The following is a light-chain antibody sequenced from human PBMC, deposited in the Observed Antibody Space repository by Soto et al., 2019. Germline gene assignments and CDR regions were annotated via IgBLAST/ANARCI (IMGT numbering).Light chain of an antibody. V-gene: IGKV3-20*01. CDR3: HQYDSSPPYT. CDR2: AAS. Sequence: EIVLTQSPATLSLSPGERATLSCRASRSFASSYLAWYQHKPGQAPRLLIYAASSRATGIPDRFIGSGSGTGFTLTISRLEPDDSAVHYCHQYDSSPPYTFAQGTKLEIK. CDR1: RSFASSY. J-gene: IGKJ2*01.